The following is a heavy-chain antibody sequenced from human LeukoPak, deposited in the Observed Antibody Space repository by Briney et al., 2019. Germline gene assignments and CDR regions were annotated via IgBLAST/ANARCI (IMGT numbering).Heavy chain of an antibody. CDR2: IYPGDSDT. CDR1: GYSFTSYW. V-gene: IGHV5-51*01. J-gene: IGHJ3*02. D-gene: IGHD3-22*01. Sequence: GESLKISCKGSGYSFTSYWIGWVRQVPGKGLEWMGIIYPGDSDTRYSPSFQGQVTISADKSISTAYLQWSSLKASDTAMYYCARHDRIGYGSGYYSDIWGQGTTVTVSS. CDR3: ARHDRIGYGSGYYSDI.